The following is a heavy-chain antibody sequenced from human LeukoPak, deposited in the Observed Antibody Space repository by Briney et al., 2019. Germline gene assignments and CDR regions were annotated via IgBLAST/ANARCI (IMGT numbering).Heavy chain of an antibody. J-gene: IGHJ4*02. Sequence: ASVKVSCKASGYTFTGYYMHWVRQAPGQGLEWMGWINPNSGGTNYAQKFQGRVTMTRDTSISTAYMELSRLRSDDTAVYYCAAAHYGDYLFDYWGQGTLVTVSS. D-gene: IGHD4-17*01. CDR2: INPNSGGT. V-gene: IGHV1-2*02. CDR3: AAAHYGDYLFDY. CDR1: GYTFTGYY.